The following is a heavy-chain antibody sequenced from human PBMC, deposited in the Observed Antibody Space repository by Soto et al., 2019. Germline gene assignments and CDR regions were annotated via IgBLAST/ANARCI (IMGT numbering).Heavy chain of an antibody. Sequence: QVQLQESGPGLVKPSETLSLTCTVSGGSISSYYWSWIRQPPGKGLEWIAYIYYSGSTTYNPSLKSRVTISVDTSKNQFSLKLSSVTAADTAVYYCAREGTMVRGVTDIWGRGTLVTVSS. CDR3: AREGTMVRGVTDI. CDR1: GGSISSYY. J-gene: IGHJ2*01. V-gene: IGHV4-59*01. D-gene: IGHD3-10*01. CDR2: IYYSGST.